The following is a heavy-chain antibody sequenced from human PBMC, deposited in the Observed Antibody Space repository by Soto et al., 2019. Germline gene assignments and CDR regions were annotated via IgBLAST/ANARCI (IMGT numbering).Heavy chain of an antibody. J-gene: IGHJ5*02. CDR1: GGSFSGYY. CDR3: ASGGTYSSSWYKRNWFDP. D-gene: IGHD6-13*01. CDR2: INHSGST. V-gene: IGHV4-34*01. Sequence: SETLSLTCAVYGGSFSGYYWSWIRQPPGKGLEWIGEINHSGSTNYNPSLKSRVTISVDTSKNQFSLKLSSVTAADTAVYYCASGGTYSSSWYKRNWFDPWGQGTLVTVPQ.